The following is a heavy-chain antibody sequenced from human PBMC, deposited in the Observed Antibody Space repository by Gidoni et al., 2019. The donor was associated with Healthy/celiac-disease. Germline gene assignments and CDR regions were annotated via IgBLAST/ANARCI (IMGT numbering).Heavy chain of an antibody. CDR3: ARVPRGYYYDSSGGVTDY. CDR2: INHSGST. J-gene: IGHJ4*02. CDR1: GGSCSGSY. V-gene: IGHV4-34*01. D-gene: IGHD3-22*01. Sequence: QVQLQQWGAGLLKPSETLSLTCAVYGGSCSGSYWSWIRQPPGKGLEWIGEINHSGSTNYNPSLKSRVTISVDTSKNQFSLKLSSVTAADTAVYYCARVPRGYYYDSSGGVTDYWGQGTLVTVSS.